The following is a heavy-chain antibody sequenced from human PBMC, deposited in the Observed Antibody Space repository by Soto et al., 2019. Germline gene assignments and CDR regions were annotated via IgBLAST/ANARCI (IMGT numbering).Heavy chain of an antibody. D-gene: IGHD1-26*01. CDR3: ARNRLGGKIYHFDY. CDR1: DGAIRGHY. CDR2: FYSSEKT. V-gene: IGHV4-59*11. Sequence: PSVTMSLTCTVSDGAIRGHYWRWLRQSTGKGLEWIGYFYSSEKTDQNASLRKRVTMSVDTSNNQFSLRLTSVTAADTAVYYCARNRLGGKIYHFDYCGPGMLVTVSS. J-gene: IGHJ4*02.